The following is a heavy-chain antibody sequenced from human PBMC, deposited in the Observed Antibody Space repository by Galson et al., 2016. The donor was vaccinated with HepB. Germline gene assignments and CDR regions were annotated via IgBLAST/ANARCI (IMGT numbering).Heavy chain of an antibody. J-gene: IGHJ6*02. CDR2: IYYSGST. CDR3: AGRGLYYYYSAMDV. V-gene: IGHV4-39*01. D-gene: IGHD5-12*01. CDR1: GGSISSSSYY. Sequence: SETLSLTCTVSGGSISSSSYYWGWIRQTPGKGLEWVGSIYYSGSTDYTPSLTSRVAISVDTSKNQFSLKLISVTAPDTAFYYCAGRGLYYYYSAMDVWGQGTTVTVSS.